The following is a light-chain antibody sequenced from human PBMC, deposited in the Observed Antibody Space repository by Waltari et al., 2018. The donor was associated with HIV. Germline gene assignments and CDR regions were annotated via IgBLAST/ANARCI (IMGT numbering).Light chain of an antibody. CDR2: GAS. CDR3: QHYNNWPPYT. V-gene: IGKV3-15*01. J-gene: IGKJ2*01. Sequence: DIVLTQSPATLSVSPGERVTLSCRASQSVGSNLAWYQEKPGQAPRLLIYGASSRATGIPARFSGSGSGTEFTLTISSLQSEDFAVYYCQHYNNWPPYTFGRGTKLEIK. CDR1: QSVGSN.